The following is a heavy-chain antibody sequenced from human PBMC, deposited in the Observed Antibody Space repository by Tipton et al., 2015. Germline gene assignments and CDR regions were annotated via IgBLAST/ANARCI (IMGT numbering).Heavy chain of an antibody. CDR3: ARGGQGYDDYGPHS. CDR1: GLTFSSYA. CDR2: IRGGGLGT. J-gene: IGHJ4*02. D-gene: IGHD4-17*01. V-gene: IGHV3-23*01. Sequence: SLRLSCAASGLTFSSYAMSWVRQAPGKGLEWVSVIRGGGLGTYYADSVKGRFTISRDNSKNTLYLQMNSLRAEDTAVYYCARGGQGYDDYGPHSWGQGALVTVSS.